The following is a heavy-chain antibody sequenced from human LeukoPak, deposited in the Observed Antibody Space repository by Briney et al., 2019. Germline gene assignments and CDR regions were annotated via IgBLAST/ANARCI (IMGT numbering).Heavy chain of an antibody. CDR1: GGSTTINGYY. CDR3: GRHVQAPSFDP. J-gene: IGHJ5*02. Sequence: PSETLSLTCTVSGGSTTINGYYWAWIRQPPGKGLEWIGSIYYNGNTYYNPSLKSRVTISADTSTNRFPLKLTSVTAADTAVYYCGRHVQAPSFDPWGQGTLVTVSS. CDR2: IYYNGNT. D-gene: IGHD1-1*01. V-gene: IGHV4-39*01.